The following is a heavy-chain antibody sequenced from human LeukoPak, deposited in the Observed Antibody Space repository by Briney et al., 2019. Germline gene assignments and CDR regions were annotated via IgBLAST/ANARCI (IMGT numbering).Heavy chain of an antibody. CDR3: ARVVVVPAAPDMNYYYYYGMDV. D-gene: IGHD2-2*01. CDR1: GFTFSSYA. V-gene: IGHV3-48*04. CDR2: ISSSGSTI. Sequence: GGSLRLSCAASGFTFSSYAMSWVRQAPGNGLEWVSYISSSGSTIYYVDSMKGRFTISRDNAKNSLYLQMNSLRAEDTAVYYCARVVVVPAAPDMNYYYYYGMDVWGQGTTVTVSS. J-gene: IGHJ6*02.